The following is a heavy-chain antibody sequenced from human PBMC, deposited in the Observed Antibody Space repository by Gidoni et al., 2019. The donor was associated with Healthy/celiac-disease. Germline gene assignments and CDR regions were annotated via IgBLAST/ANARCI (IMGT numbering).Heavy chain of an antibody. D-gene: IGHD3-22*01. J-gene: IGHJ4*02. V-gene: IGHV1-69*08. CDR1: GGTFSSYT. CDR2: IIPILGIA. Sequence: QVQLVQSRAEVKKPGSSVKVSCKASGGTFSSYTISWVRQAPGQGLEWMGRIIPILGIANYAQKFQGRVTITADKSTSTAYMELSSLRSEDTAVYYCAREYYDSSGYPYYFDYWGQGTLVTVSS. CDR3: AREYYDSSGYPYYFDY.